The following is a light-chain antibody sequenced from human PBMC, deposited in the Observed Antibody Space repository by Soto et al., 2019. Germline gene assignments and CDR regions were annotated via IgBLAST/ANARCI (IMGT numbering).Light chain of an antibody. CDR2: AAS. CDR3: QQSYSTLSIT. Sequence: DIQMTQSPSSLSASVRDRVTITCRASESISRHLNWYQQKPGKAPKLLIYAASSLQNGVPSRFSGSGSGTDFTLTISNLQPEDFATYYCQQSYSTLSITFGQGTRLEIK. V-gene: IGKV1-39*01. CDR1: ESISRH. J-gene: IGKJ5*01.